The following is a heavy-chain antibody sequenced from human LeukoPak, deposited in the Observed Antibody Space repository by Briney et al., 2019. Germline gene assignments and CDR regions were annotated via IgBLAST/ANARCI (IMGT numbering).Heavy chain of an antibody. CDR2: IIPIFGTA. J-gene: IGHJ2*01. V-gene: IGHV1-69*13. CDR3: ARVGNDSSGYFPRWYFDL. Sequence: ASVKVSCKASGGTFSSYAVSWVRQAPGQGLECMGGIIPIFGTANYAQKFQGRVTIPADESTSTAYMELSSLRSEDTAVYYCARVGNDSSGYFPRWYFDLWGRGTLVTVSS. D-gene: IGHD3-22*01. CDR1: GGTFSSYA.